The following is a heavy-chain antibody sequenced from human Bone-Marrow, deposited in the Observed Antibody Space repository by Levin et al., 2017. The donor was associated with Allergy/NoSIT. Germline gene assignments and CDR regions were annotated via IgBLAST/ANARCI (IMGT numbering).Heavy chain of an antibody. CDR3: ASMTTVTKTYYFDF. J-gene: IGHJ4*02. CDR1: GYSVNSGYS. D-gene: IGHD4-17*01. CDR2: IYSTDSK. V-gene: IGHV4-38-2*01. Sequence: SQTLSLTCDVSGYSVNSGYSWGWVRQPPGEGLEWIGNIYSTDSKFYSPSLKSRVTISKRPSKNQFSLKLTSVTAADTAVYYCASMTTVTKTYYFDFWGRGTLVAVSS.